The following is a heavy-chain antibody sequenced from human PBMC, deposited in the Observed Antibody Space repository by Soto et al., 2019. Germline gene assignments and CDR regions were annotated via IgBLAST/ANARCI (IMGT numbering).Heavy chain of an antibody. Sequence: LRLSCAASGFTFSSNWMHWVRQAPGKGLVWVSRINSDGSITSYADSVKGQFTISRDNAKNTLYLQMNSLRAEDTAVYYCARGSSSWYVSFDYWGQGILVTVSS. CDR3: ARGSSSWYVSFDY. CDR2: INSDGSIT. CDR1: GFTFSSNW. D-gene: IGHD6-13*01. J-gene: IGHJ4*02. V-gene: IGHV3-74*01.